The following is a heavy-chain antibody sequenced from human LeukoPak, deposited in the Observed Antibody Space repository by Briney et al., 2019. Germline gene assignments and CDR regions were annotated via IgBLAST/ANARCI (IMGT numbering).Heavy chain of an antibody. CDR2: LYYSGST. D-gene: IGHD1-26*01. CDR1: GDSISSSGYY. Sequence: NPSETLSLTCTVSGDSISSSGYYWGWIRQPPGKGLEWIASLYYSGSTYYNPSLKSRVTISVDTSKNQFSLKLSSVTVADTAVYYCARRTNSGSSYYYYYYMDVWGKGTTVTVSS. J-gene: IGHJ6*03. CDR3: ARRTNSGSSYYYYYYMDV. V-gene: IGHV4-39*07.